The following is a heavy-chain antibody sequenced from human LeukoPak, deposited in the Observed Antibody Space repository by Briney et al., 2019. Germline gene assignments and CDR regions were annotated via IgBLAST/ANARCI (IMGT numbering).Heavy chain of an antibody. D-gene: IGHD1-26*01. J-gene: IGHJ4*02. CDR2: IKSKTDGGTT. CDR1: GFTFSNAW. V-gene: IGHV3-15*07. CDR3: ARVPDSGSAIDY. Sequence: GGSLRLSCAASGFTFSNAWMNWVRQAPGKGLEWVGRIKSKTDGGTTDYAAPVKGRFTISRDNAKNTLYLQMNSLRAEDTAVYYCARVPDSGSAIDYWGQGTLVTVSS.